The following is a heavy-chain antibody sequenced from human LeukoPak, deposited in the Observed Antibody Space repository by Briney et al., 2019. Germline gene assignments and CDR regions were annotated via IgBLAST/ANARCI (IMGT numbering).Heavy chain of an antibody. J-gene: IGHJ4*02. CDR3: ARLEQWLTPY. V-gene: IGHV3-30*02. CDR1: GFTFSSYG. CDR2: IRYDGSNK. Sequence: GGSLRLSCAASGFTFSSYGMLWVRQAPGKGLEWVAFIRYDGSNKYYADSVKGRFTISRDNAKNSLYLQMNSLRVEDTAVYYCARLEQWLTPYWGQGTLVTVSS. D-gene: IGHD6-19*01.